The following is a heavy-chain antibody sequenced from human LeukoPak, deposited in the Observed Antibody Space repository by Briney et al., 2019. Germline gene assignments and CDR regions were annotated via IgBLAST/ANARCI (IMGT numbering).Heavy chain of an antibody. CDR2: IYHSGST. Sequence: SETLSLTCAVSGGSIIGYYWNWIRQPPGKGLDWIGYIYHSGSTNYNPSLKSRVTISVDTSKTQISLKLRAVTAADTAVYYCARSRVWSDYWGYFDYWGQGTLVTVSS. D-gene: IGHD3-3*01. CDR1: GGSIIGYY. V-gene: IGHV4-59*12. J-gene: IGHJ4*02. CDR3: ARSRVWSDYWGYFDY.